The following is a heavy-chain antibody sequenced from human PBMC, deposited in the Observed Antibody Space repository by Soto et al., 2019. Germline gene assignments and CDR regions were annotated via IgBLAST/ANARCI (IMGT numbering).Heavy chain of an antibody. CDR1: GGSFSGYY. CDR2: INHSGST. Sequence: PSETLSLTCAVYGGSFSGYYWSWIRQPPGKGLEWIGEINHSGSTNYNPSLKSRVTISVDTSKNQFSLKLSSVTAADTAVYYCARGRHIVVVTAIPLDYWGQGTLVTVSS. D-gene: IGHD2-21*02. CDR3: ARGRHIVVVTAIPLDY. J-gene: IGHJ4*02. V-gene: IGHV4-34*01.